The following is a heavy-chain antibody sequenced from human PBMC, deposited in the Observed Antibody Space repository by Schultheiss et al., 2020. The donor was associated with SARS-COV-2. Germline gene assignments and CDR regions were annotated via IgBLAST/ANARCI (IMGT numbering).Heavy chain of an antibody. Sequence: SQTLSLTCAVSGGSISSSNWWSWVRQPPGKGLEWIGYIYYSGSTYYNPSLKSRLTMSVDTSKSQFSLNLGSVTAADTAVYYCARSRDRADYWGQGTLVTVSS. CDR1: GGSISSSNW. V-gene: IGHV4-4*02. CDR2: IYYSGST. J-gene: IGHJ4*02. CDR3: ARSRDRADY. D-gene: IGHD2-21*02.